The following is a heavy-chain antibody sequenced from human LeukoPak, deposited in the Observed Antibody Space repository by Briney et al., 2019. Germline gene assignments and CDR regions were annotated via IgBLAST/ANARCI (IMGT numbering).Heavy chain of an antibody. CDR2: VNPNSGNT. Sequence: ASVKVSCKASGYTFTSYDINWVRQATGQGLEWMGWVNPNSGNTGYAQKFQGRVTMTRNTSISTAYMELSSLRSEDTAVYYCARGRSFGGVHRPRGYWFDPWGQGTPVTVSS. CDR1: GYTFTSYD. V-gene: IGHV1-8*01. D-gene: IGHD3-16*01. J-gene: IGHJ5*02. CDR3: ARGRSFGGVHRPRGYWFDP.